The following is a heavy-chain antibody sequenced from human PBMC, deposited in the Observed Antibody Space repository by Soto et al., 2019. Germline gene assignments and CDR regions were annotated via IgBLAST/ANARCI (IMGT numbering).Heavy chain of an antibody. CDR2: IYYSGST. Sequence: SETLSLTCAVSGGSISSYYWSWIRQPPGKGLEWIGYIYYSGSTNYNPSLKSRVTISVDTSKNQFSLKLTSVTAADTAVYYCARDKITGLFDYWGQGTLVTVSS. CDR3: ARDKITGLFDY. D-gene: IGHD2-8*02. V-gene: IGHV4-59*12. J-gene: IGHJ4*02. CDR1: GGSISSYY.